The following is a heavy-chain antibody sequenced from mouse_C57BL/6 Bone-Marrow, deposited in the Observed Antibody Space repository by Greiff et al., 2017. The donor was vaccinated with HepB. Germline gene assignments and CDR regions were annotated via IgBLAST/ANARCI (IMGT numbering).Heavy chain of an antibody. CDR3: ASSTTVVYWYFDV. D-gene: IGHD1-1*01. CDR2: IDPEDGET. Sequence: EVKLMESGAELVKPGASVKLSCTASGFNIKDYYMHWVKQRTEQGLEWIGRIDPEDGETKYAPKFQGKATITADTSSNTAYLQLSSLTSEDTAVYYCASSTTVVYWYFDVWGTGTTVTVSS. J-gene: IGHJ1*03. V-gene: IGHV14-2*01. CDR1: GFNIKDYY.